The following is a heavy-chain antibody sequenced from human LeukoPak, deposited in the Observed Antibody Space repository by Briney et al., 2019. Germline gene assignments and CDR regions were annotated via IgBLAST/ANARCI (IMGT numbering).Heavy chain of an antibody. CDR2: INHSGST. V-gene: IGHV4-39*07. CDR3: ARVGPGRYCSGGSCRGAFDI. Sequence: PSETLSPTCTVSGGSISSSSYYWGWIRQPPGKGLEWIGEINHSGSTNYNPSLKSRVTISVDTSKNQFSPKLSSVTAADTAVYYCARVGPGRYCSGGSCRGAFDIWGQGTMVTVSS. J-gene: IGHJ3*02. CDR1: GGSISSSSYY. D-gene: IGHD2-15*01.